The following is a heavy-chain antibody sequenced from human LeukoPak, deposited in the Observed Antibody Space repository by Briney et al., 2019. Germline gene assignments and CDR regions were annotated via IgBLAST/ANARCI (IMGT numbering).Heavy chain of an antibody. J-gene: IGHJ3*02. CDR1: GFTFSDYY. Sequence: GGSLRLSCTASGFTFSDYYMSWIRQTPGKGLEWISYISSSGGAMFYADSVKGRFTISRDNAKNSLYLQMNSLRAEDTAMYYCARDVGYRYAQMFFDIWGQGTMVTVYS. CDR2: ISSSGGAM. V-gene: IGHV3-11*01. D-gene: IGHD5-18*01. CDR3: ARDVGYRYAQMFFDI.